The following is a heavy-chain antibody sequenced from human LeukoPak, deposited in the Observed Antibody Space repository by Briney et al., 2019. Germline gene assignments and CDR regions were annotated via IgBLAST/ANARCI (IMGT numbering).Heavy chain of an antibody. CDR2: IYYSGST. Sequence: PSETLSLTCTVSGGSISSSSYYWGWIRQPPGKGLEWIGSIYYSGSTYYNPSLKSRVTISVDTSKNQFSLKLSSVTAADTAVYYCARERYFWSGYYLDYWGQGTLVTVSS. D-gene: IGHD3-3*01. J-gene: IGHJ4*02. CDR3: ARERYFWSGYYLDY. CDR1: GGSISSSSYY. V-gene: IGHV4-39*07.